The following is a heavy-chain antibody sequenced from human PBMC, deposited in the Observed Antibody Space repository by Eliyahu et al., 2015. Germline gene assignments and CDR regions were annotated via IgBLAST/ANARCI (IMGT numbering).Heavy chain of an antibody. CDR1: GYTFTKXA. CDR2: INTNTGNP. CDR3: ARDLVYCSTTTCSGLGLGGXDI. D-gene: IGHD2-2*01. V-gene: IGHV7-4-1*02. Sequence: QVQLVQSGSELKXPGASVKVSCKASGYTFTKXAVNWVRQAPGQGLEWMGWINTNTGNPTYAQGFTGRFVFSLDTSVSTSSLQISSLKAEDTAVYYCARDLVYCSTTTCSGLGLGGXDIWGQGTMVTVSS. J-gene: IGHJ3*02.